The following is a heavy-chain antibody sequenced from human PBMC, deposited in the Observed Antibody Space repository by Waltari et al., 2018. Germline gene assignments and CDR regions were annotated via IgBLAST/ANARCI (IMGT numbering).Heavy chain of an antibody. J-gene: IGHJ1*01. D-gene: IGHD6-13*01. CDR3: ARGSLAAAGTGEYFQH. CDR2: MNPNSGNT. Sequence: QVQLVQSGAEVKKPGASVKVSCKASGYTFTSYDINWVRQATGQGLEWMGWMNPNSGNTGYAQKFLGRVTMTRNTSISTAYMELSSLRSEDTAVYYCARGSLAAAGTGEYFQHWGQGTLVTVSS. CDR1: GYTFTSYD. V-gene: IGHV1-8*01.